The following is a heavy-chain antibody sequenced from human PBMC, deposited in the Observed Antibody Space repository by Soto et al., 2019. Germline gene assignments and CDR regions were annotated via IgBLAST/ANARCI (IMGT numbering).Heavy chain of an antibody. Sequence: GSVKVSCKVSGYTLTELSMHWVRQVPGKGLEWMGGFDPEDGETIYAQKFQGRVTMTEDTSTDTAYMELSSLRSEDTAVYYCATDNCSGGSCFGYWGQGTLVTAPQ. CDR1: GYTLTELS. D-gene: IGHD2-15*01. CDR3: ATDNCSGGSCFGY. J-gene: IGHJ4*02. V-gene: IGHV1-24*01. CDR2: FDPEDGET.